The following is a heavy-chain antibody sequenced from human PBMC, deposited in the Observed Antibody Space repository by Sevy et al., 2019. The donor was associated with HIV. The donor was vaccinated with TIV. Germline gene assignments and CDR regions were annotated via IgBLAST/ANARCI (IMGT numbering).Heavy chain of an antibody. Sequence: SETLSLTCTVSAGSISSYYLTWIRQPAGKGLEWIGHIYSSGSTNYNPSLKSRVTMSVDTSKKNFSLKLTSVTAAGTAVYYCGGGGGYFDDGFDIWGQGTMVTVSS. CDR2: IYSSGST. CDR3: GGGGGYFDDGFDI. V-gene: IGHV4-4*07. CDR1: AGSISSYY. J-gene: IGHJ3*02. D-gene: IGHD3-10*01.